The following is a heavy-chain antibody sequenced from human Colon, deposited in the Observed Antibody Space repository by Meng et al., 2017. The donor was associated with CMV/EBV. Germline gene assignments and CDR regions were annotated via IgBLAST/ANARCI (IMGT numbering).Heavy chain of an antibody. V-gene: IGHV3-30*02. J-gene: IGHJ6*02. D-gene: IGHD2-21*01. CDR3: ARVVSVVPLVHPTRYYFYAMDV. CDR1: EFIFNDYG. Sequence: GGSLRLSCAASEFIFNDYGIHWLRQAPGKGLEWLSFIDINGENRYNGDIVKGRFIVSKDKSKNTVFLQMSSLRSEDTAVYYCARVVSVVPLVHPTRYYFYAMDVWGQGTTVTVSS. CDR2: IDINGENR.